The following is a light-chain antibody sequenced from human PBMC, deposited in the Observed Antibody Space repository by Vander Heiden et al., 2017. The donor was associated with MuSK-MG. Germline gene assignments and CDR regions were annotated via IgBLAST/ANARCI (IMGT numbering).Light chain of an antibody. CDR1: QSVLYSSSSSNKSG. J-gene: IGKJ1*01. CDR3: QQYYSSPRT. Sequence: DLVMTRSPASLPVALGARATIHCKSRQSVLYSSSSSNKSGLAWYQQKPGKPPKLLIYWASTRESGVPDRFSGSGSGTDFNLTISSLQAEDVAVYYCQQYYSSPRTFGQGTKVEI. CDR2: WAS. V-gene: IGKV4-1*01.